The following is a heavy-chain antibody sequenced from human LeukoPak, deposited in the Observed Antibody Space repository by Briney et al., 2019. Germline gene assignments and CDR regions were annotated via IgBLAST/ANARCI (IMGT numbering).Heavy chain of an antibody. D-gene: IGHD5-12*01. V-gene: IGHV4-4*07. Sequence: SETLSLTCTVSGGSISSYYWSWIRQPAGKGLEWIGRIYTSGSTNYNPSLKSRVTMSVDTSKNQFSLKLSSVTAADTAVYYCARCGSGYDSGYYYYMDAWGKGTTVTISS. CDR2: IYTSGST. J-gene: IGHJ6*03. CDR1: GGSISSYY. CDR3: ARCGSGYDSGYYYYMDA.